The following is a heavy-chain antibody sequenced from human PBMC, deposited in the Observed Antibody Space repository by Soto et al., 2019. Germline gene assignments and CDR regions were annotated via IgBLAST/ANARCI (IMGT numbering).Heavy chain of an antibody. CDR3: ARTNDYGVAIFDY. CDR2: IWYDGSNK. V-gene: IGHV3-33*01. D-gene: IGHD4-17*01. J-gene: IGHJ4*03. CDR1: GLTFSSYG. Sequence: PGGSLRLSCAASGLTFSSYGMHWVRQAPGKGLEWVAVIWYDGSNKYYADSVKGRFTISRDNSKNTLYLQMNSLRAEDTAVYYCARTNDYGVAIFDYWGQGTTVTVSS.